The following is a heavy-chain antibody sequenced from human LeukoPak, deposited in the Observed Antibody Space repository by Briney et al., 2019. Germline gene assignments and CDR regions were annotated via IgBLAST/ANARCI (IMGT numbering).Heavy chain of an antibody. D-gene: IGHD6-6*01. V-gene: IGHV3-20*04. Sequence: PGGSLRLSCAASGFTFDDYGMSWVRQAPGKGLEWVSGINWNGGSTGYADSVKGRFTISRDNAKNSLYLQMNSLRAEDTALYYCARGYLPQLGILFDYWGRGTLVTVSS. CDR3: ARGYLPQLGILFDY. CDR1: GFTFDDYG. J-gene: IGHJ4*02. CDR2: INWNGGST.